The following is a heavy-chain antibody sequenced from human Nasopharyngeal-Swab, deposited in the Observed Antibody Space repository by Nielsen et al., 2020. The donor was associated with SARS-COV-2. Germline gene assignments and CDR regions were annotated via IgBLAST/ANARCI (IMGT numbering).Heavy chain of an antibody. Sequence: GESLKISCSASGFTFSSYAMHWVRQAPGKGLEYVSAISSNGGSTYYADSVKGRFTISRDNSKNTLYLQMSSLRAEDTAVYYCVKDLHTMVRGVIITLGDYWGQGTLVTVSS. J-gene: IGHJ4*02. CDR1: GFTFSSYA. V-gene: IGHV3-64D*06. D-gene: IGHD3-10*01. CDR2: ISSNGGST. CDR3: VKDLHTMVRGVIITLGDY.